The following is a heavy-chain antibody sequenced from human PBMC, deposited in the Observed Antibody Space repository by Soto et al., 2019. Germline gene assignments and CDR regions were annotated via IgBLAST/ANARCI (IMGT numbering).Heavy chain of an antibody. CDR2: ISGSGGST. V-gene: IGHV3-23*01. Sequence: LRLSCAASGFTFSSYAMSWVRQAPGKGLEWVSAISGSGGSTYYADSVKGRFTISRDNSKNTLYLQMNSLRAEDTAVYYCAKDGDIVLMAPLQNWGQGTLVTVSS. CDR1: GFTFSSYA. CDR3: AKDGDIVLMAPLQN. D-gene: IGHD2-8*01. J-gene: IGHJ1*01.